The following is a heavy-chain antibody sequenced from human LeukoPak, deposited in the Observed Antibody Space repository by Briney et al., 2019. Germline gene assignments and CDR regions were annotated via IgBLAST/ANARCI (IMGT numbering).Heavy chain of an antibody. CDR3: ATDLAISGATGGIDY. CDR1: GYTLTELS. J-gene: IGHJ4*02. V-gene: IGHV1-24*01. CDR2: FDPEDGET. Sequence: GASVKVSCKVSGYTLTELSMHWVRQPPGKGLGWMGGFDPEDGETIYAQKFQGRVTMTEDTSTDTAYMELSSLRSEDTAVYYCATDLAISGATGGIDYWGQGTLVTVSS. D-gene: IGHD1-26*01.